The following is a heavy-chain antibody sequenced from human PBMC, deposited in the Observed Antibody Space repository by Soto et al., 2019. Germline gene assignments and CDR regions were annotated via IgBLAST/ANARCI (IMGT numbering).Heavy chain of an antibody. V-gene: IGHV3-30-3*01. D-gene: IGHD3-10*01. CDR1: GFTFSSYA. CDR3: AKAHYGSGHYYIEY. Sequence: GGSLRLSCAASGFTFSSYAMHWVRQAPGKGLEWVAVISYDGSNKYYADSVKGRFTISRDNSKNTLYLQMNSLRDDDTAVYYCAKAHYGSGHYYIEYWGQGTLVTVSS. CDR2: ISYDGSNK. J-gene: IGHJ4*02.